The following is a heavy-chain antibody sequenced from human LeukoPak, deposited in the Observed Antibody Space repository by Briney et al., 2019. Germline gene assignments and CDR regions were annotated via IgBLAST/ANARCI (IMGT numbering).Heavy chain of an antibody. D-gene: IGHD3-9*01. CDR1: GFTVSSNY. J-gene: IGHJ4*02. CDR2: IYSGGST. V-gene: IGHV3-53*01. CDR3: AKVPGLRYFEN. Sequence: GGSLRLSCAASGFTVSSNYMSWVRQAPGKGLEWVSVIYSGGSTYYADSVKGRFTISRDNSKNTLYLQMNRLRAEDTAVYYCAKVPGLRYFENWGQGTLVTVSS.